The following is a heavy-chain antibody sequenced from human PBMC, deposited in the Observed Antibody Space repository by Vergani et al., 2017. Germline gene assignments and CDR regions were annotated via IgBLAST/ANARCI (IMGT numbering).Heavy chain of an antibody. J-gene: IGHJ4*02. D-gene: IGHD3-10*01. CDR2: IYSGGST. CDR3: ARGNYGSGSYYPHY. Sequence: VQLVESGGGLVQPGGSLRLSCAASGFTVSSNYMSWVRQAPGKGLEWVSVIYSGGSTYYADSVKGRFTISRHNSKNTLYLQMNSLRAEDTAVYYCARGNYGSGSYYPHYWGQGTLVTVSS. CDR1: GFTVSSNY. V-gene: IGHV3-53*04.